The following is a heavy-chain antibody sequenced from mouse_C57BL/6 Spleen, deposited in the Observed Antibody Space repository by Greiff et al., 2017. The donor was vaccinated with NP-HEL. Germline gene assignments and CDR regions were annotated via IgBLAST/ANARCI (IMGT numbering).Heavy chain of an antibody. Sequence: QVQLQQPGAELVKPGASVKMSCKASGYTFTSYWITWVKQRPGQGLEWIGDIYPGSGSTNYNEKFKSKATLTVDTSSSTAYMQLSSLTSEDSAVYYCARYAGNYYGTAMDYWGQGTSVTVAS. CDR1: GYTFTSYW. CDR2: IYPGSGST. CDR3: ARYAGNYYGTAMDY. D-gene: IGHD1-1*01. J-gene: IGHJ4*01. V-gene: IGHV1-55*01.